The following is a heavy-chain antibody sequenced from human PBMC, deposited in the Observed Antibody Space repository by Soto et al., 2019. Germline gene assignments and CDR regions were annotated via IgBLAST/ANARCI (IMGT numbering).Heavy chain of an antibody. J-gene: IGHJ5*02. Sequence: QVQLVQAGAEVKKPGASVKVSCKASGYSFNGYYIHWVRQAPGQGLEWMGWINPNSGGTNYAQKFQGWVTMTRDTSISTVYMELSRLKSDDTAVYYCARGGVVVVAAPLWFDPWGQGTLVTFSS. CDR1: GYSFNGYY. CDR3: ARGGVVVVAAPLWFDP. V-gene: IGHV1-2*04. D-gene: IGHD2-15*01. CDR2: INPNSGGT.